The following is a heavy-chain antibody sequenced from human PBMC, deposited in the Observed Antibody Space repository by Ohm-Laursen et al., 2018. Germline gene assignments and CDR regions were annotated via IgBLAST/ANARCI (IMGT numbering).Heavy chain of an antibody. V-gene: IGHV4-34*01. CDR3: ARGKVTAIYWYFDL. J-gene: IGHJ2*01. Sequence: SGTLSLTWAVYGGSFSGYYWSWIRQPPGKGLEWIGEINHSGSTNYNPSLESRITISVDTSKNQFSLKLSSVTAADTAVYYCARGKVTAIYWYFDLWGRGTLVTVSS. CDR1: GGSFSGYY. CDR2: INHSGST. D-gene: IGHD2-21*02.